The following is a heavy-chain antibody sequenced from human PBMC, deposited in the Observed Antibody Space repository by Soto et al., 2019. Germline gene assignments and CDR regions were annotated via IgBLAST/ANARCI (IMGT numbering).Heavy chain of an antibody. CDR3: VKDDGGNPSTEPH. CDR1: GITIGNYP. D-gene: IGHD2-15*01. J-gene: IGHJ4*02. Sequence: EVQLLESGGGLVQPGGSLRLSCAASGITIGNYPMSWVRQAPGKGLDWVSGISGSGDRTYYADSAKGRFTISKDFSKNSLSLQLDSLRAEDTAVYFCVKDDGGNPSTEPHWGQGTLVTVSS. V-gene: IGHV3-23*01. CDR2: ISGSGDRT.